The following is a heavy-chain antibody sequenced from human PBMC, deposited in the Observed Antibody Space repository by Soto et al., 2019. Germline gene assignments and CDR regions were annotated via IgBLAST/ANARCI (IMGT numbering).Heavy chain of an antibody. Sequence: SETLSLTCAVSGGSISSGGYSWSWIRQPPGKGLEWIGYIYHSGSTYYNPSLKSRVTISVDRSKNQFSLKLSSVTAADTAVYYCARAGGLGAVAVDYWGKGTLVTVYS. J-gene: IGHJ4*02. D-gene: IGHD6-19*01. CDR3: ARAGGLGAVAVDY. CDR2: IYHSGST. V-gene: IGHV4-30-2*01. CDR1: GGSISSGGYS.